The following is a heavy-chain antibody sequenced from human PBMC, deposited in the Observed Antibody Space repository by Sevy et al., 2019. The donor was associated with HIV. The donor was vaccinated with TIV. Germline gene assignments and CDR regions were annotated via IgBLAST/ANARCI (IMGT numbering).Heavy chain of an antibody. Sequence: GGSLRLSCAASGFTFSSYAMSWVRQAPGKGLEWVSAISGRGGSTYYADSVKGRFTISRDNSKSTLYLQMNSLRAEDTAVYYCAKGADSSGYYPYYFDYWGQGTLVTVSS. J-gene: IGHJ4*02. CDR2: ISGRGGST. V-gene: IGHV3-23*01. D-gene: IGHD3-22*01. CDR1: GFTFSSYA. CDR3: AKGADSSGYYPYYFDY.